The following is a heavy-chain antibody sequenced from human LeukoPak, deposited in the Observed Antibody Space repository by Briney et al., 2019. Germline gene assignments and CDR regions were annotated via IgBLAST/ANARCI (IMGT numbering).Heavy chain of an antibody. Sequence: ASVKVSCKASGYTFTSYDINWVRQATGQGLEWMGWMNPNSGSTGYAQKFQGRVTMTRNTSISTAYMELSSLRSEDTAVYYCARKAAPYYYYYYYMDVWGKGTTVTVSS. V-gene: IGHV1-8*01. CDR3: ARKAAPYYYYYYYMDV. CDR2: MNPNSGST. J-gene: IGHJ6*03. CDR1: GYTFTSYD. D-gene: IGHD6-6*01.